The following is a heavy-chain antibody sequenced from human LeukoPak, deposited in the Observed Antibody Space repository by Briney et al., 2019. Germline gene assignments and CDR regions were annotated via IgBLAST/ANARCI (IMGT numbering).Heavy chain of an antibody. CDR1: GSTFSSYG. J-gene: IGHJ4*02. Sequence: GGSLRLSCAASGSTFSSYGMHWVRQAPGKGLEWVAVISYDGSNKYYVDSVKGRFTISRDNSKNTLYVQMNSLGVEDTAVYYCARDNYGDNFIDYWGQGTLVTVSS. D-gene: IGHD4-17*01. CDR2: ISYDGSNK. CDR3: ARDNYGDNFIDY. V-gene: IGHV3-30*03.